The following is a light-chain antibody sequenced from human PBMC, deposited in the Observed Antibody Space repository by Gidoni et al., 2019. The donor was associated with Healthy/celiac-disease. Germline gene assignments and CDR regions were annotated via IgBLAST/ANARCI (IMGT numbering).Light chain of an antibody. CDR2: AAS. CDR1: QSISSY. CDR3: QQSYSTPRT. Sequence: DIQMTQSPSSLSASVGDRVTIHCRASQSISSYLNWYQQKPGKAPKLLSYAASSLQSGVPSRFSGSGSGTDFTLTISSLQPEDFATYYCQQSYSTPRTFGQGTKVEIK. V-gene: IGKV1-39*01. J-gene: IGKJ1*01.